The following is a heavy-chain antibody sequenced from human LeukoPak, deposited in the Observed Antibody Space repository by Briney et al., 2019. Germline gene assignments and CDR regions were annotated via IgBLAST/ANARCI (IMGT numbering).Heavy chain of an antibody. CDR1: GFTFSSYS. CDR2: ISSSSSYI. J-gene: IGHJ5*02. CDR3: AREELRFLEWLSQNWFDP. D-gene: IGHD3-3*01. V-gene: IGHV3-21*01. Sequence: GGSLRLSCAASGFTFSSYSMNWVRQAPGKGLEWVSSISSSSSYIYYADSVKGRFTISRDNAKNSLYLQMNSLRAEDTAVYYCAREELRFLEWLSQNWFDPWGQGTLVTVSS.